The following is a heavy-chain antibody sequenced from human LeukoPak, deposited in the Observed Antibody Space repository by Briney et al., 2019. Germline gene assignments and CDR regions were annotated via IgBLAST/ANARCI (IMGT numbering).Heavy chain of an antibody. V-gene: IGHV3-30*02. J-gene: IGHJ4*02. CDR2: IRYDGSNK. D-gene: IGHD1-26*01. CDR3: AKYGPVWELPGGDY. Sequence: QAGGSLRLSCAASGFTFSSYGMHWVRQAPGKGLEWVAFIRYDGSNKYYADSVKGRFTISRDNSKNTLYLQMNSLRAEDTAVYYCAKYGPVWELPGGDYWGQGTLVTVSS. CDR1: GFTFSSYG.